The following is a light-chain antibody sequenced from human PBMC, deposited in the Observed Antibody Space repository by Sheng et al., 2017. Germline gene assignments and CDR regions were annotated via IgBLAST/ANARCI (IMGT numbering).Light chain of an antibody. CDR2: KAS. Sequence: DIKMTQSPSTLSASVGDRVTITCRASQSISSWLAWYQQKPGKAPKILIYKASSLESGVPSRFSGSGSGTEFTLTISSLQPDDSATYYCQHYSNDWRFGQGTKVEIK. CDR3: QHYSNDWR. J-gene: IGKJ1*01. CDR1: QSISSW. V-gene: IGKV1-5*03.